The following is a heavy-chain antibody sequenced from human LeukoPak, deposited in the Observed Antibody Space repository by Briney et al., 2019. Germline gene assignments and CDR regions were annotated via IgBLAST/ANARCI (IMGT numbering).Heavy chain of an antibody. D-gene: IGHD3-9*01. CDR2: INPNSGGT. Sequence: ASVKVSCKASGYTFTKYYIHWVRQAPGQGLEWMGWINPNSGGTNYAQKFQGWVTMTRDTSISTAYMELSRLRSDDTAVYYCARLTGYGDYGDYWGQGTLVTVSS. V-gene: IGHV1-2*04. J-gene: IGHJ4*02. CDR1: GYTFTKYY. CDR3: ARLTGYGDYGDY.